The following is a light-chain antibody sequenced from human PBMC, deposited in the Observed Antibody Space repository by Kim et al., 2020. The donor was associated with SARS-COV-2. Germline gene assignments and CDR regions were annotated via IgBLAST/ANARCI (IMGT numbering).Light chain of an antibody. Sequence: QLVLTQSPSASASLGASVKLTCTLSSGHSSYAIAWHQQQPEKGPRFLMNLNNDGSHTKGDGIPDRFSGSSSGAERYLTISSLQSEDEADYYCQTWGTGIRVFGGGTQLTVL. CDR1: SGHSSYA. CDR3: QTWGTGIRV. J-gene: IGLJ3*02. CDR2: LNNDGSH. V-gene: IGLV4-69*01.